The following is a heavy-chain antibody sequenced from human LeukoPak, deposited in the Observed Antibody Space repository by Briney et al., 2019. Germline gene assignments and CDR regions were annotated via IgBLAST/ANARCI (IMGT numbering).Heavy chain of an antibody. CDR1: GGSISSGSYY. CDR3: AREHTEEVGLLASSTWFDP. V-gene: IGHV4-61*02. CDR2: IYTSGST. Sequence: SQTLSLTCTVSGGSISSGSYYWSWIRQPAGKGLEWIGRIYTSGSTNYNPSLKSRVTISVDTSKNQFSLRLSSVTAADTAVYYCAREHTEEVGLLASSTWFDPWGQGTLVTVSS. J-gene: IGHJ5*02. D-gene: IGHD3-22*01.